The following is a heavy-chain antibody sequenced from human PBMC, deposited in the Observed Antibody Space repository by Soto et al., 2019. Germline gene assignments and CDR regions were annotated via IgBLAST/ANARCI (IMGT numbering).Heavy chain of an antibody. D-gene: IGHD4-4*01. CDR3: ARPRKNKVTSLVYYYGMDV. V-gene: IGHV5-51*01. Sequence: GESLKISCKGSGYSFTSYWIGWVRQVPGKGLEWMGIIYPGDSDTRYSPSFQGQVTISADKSISTAYLQWSSLKASDTAMYYCARPRKNKVTSLVYYYGMDVWVQGPTLTVSS. CDR1: GYSFTSYW. CDR2: IYPGDSDT. J-gene: IGHJ6*02.